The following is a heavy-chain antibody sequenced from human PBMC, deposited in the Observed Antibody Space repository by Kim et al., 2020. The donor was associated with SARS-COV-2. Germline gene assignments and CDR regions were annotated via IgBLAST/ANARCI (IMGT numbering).Heavy chain of an antibody. CDR1: GFTFGDYA. D-gene: IGHD5-18*01. V-gene: IGHV3-9*01. Sequence: GGSLRLSCAASGFTFGDYAMHWVRQAPGKGLEWVSGISWNSGSIGYADSVKGRFTISRDNAKNSLYLQMNSLRAEDTALYYCAKEGGYSYGSRGLSSYGMDVWGQGTTVTVSS. J-gene: IGHJ6*02. CDR3: AKEGGYSYGSRGLSSYGMDV. CDR2: ISWNSGSI.